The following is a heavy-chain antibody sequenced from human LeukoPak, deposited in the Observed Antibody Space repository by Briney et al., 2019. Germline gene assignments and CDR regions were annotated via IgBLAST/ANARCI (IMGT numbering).Heavy chain of an antibody. Sequence: ASVKVSFKASGYTFTIYGISWVRQAPGQGREWMGWISAYNGNTNYSQKLQGRVNMTTDTSTSTAYMELRSLRSDDTAVYYCARVGTMVRGVIGDYWGQGTLVTVSS. CDR2: ISAYNGNT. D-gene: IGHD3-10*01. CDR1: GYTFTIYG. V-gene: IGHV1-18*01. J-gene: IGHJ4*02. CDR3: ARVGTMVRGVIGDY.